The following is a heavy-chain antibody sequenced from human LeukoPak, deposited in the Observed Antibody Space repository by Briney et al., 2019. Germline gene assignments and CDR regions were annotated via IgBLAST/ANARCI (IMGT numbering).Heavy chain of an antibody. CDR2: IYSGGST. CDR1: GFTVSSNY. D-gene: IGHD5-18*01. Sequence: GGSLRLSCAASGFTVSSNYMSWVRQAPAKGLEWVSVIYSGGSTYYADSVKGRFTISRDNSKNTLYLQMNSLRAEDTAVYYCARDLRGYGYGYSPWGQGTLVTVSS. V-gene: IGHV3-53*01. J-gene: IGHJ5*02. CDR3: ARDLRGYGYGYSP.